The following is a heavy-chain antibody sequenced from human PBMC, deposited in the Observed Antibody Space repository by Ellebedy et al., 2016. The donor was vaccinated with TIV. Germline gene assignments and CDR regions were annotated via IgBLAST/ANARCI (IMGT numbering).Heavy chain of an antibody. CDR1: GGSISSYY. D-gene: IGHD3-22*01. Sequence: MPSETLSLTCTVSGGSISSYYWSWIRQPPGKGLEWIGYIYHSGSTYYNPSLKSRVTISVDRSKNQFSLKLSSVTAADTAVYYCARGSDYYDSSGYYSFDYWGQGTLVTVSS. CDR3: ARGSDYYDSSGYYSFDY. V-gene: IGHV4-59*01. J-gene: IGHJ4*02. CDR2: IYHSGST.